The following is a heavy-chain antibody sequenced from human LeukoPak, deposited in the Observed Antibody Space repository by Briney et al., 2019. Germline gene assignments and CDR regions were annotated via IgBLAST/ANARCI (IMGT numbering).Heavy chain of an antibody. J-gene: IGHJ3*02. CDR2: IYHSGST. D-gene: IGHD5-12*01. V-gene: IGHV4-4*02. CDR3: ARERPHRDIVATISRYAFDI. Sequence: SGTLSLTCAVSGGSISSSNWWSWVRQPPGKGLEWIGEIYHSGSTNYNPSLKSRVTISVDTSKNQFSLKLSSVTAADTAVYYCARERPHRDIVATISRYAFDIWGQGTMVTVSS. CDR1: GGSISSSNW.